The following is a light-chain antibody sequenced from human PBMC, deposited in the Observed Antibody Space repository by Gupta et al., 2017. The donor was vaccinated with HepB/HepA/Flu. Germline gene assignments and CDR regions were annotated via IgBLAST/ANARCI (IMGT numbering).Light chain of an antibody. J-gene: IGLJ1*01. CDR3: CSYAGSYSYV. V-gene: IGLV2-11*01. CDR2: DVS. CDR1: SSDVGGYDF. Sequence: QSALTQPRSVSGSPGQSVTISCTGTSSDVGGYDFVFWYQQHPGKAPKLVIHDVSRRPSGVPDRFSGSKSGNTASLTISGLQAEDEADYYCCSYAGSYSYVFGTGTKVAVL.